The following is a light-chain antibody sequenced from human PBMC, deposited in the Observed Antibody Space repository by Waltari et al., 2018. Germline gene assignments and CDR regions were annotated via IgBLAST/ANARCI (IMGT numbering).Light chain of an antibody. CDR2: RVS. CDR3: MQGTHWPYT. V-gene: IGKV2-30*01. CDR1: QILVYADGNTY. Sequence: EVVMTQSPLPLPVTLGQPASIPCRPSQILVYADGNTYLNWFHQRPGQSPRRLIYRVSVRDSGVPDRFSGSGSGTDFTLMISRVEAEDVGVYYCMQGTHWPYTFGQGTKLEIK. J-gene: IGKJ2*01.